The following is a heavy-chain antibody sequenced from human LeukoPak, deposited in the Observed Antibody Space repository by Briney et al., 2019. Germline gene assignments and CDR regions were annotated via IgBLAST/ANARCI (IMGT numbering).Heavy chain of an antibody. V-gene: IGHV1-69*05. Sequence: VKVSCKASGGTFSSYAISWVRQAPGQGLEWMGGIIPIFGTANYAQKFQGRVTITTDESTSTAYMELSSLRSEDTAVYYCARDGCSSTSCPGRQYYYYYMDVWGKGTTVTVSS. CDR3: ARDGCSSTSCPGRQYYYYYMDV. J-gene: IGHJ6*03. D-gene: IGHD2-2*01. CDR2: IIPIFGTA. CDR1: GGTFSSYA.